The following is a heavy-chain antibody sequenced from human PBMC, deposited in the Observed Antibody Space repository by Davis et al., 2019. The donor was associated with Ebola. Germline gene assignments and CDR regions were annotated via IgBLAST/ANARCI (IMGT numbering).Heavy chain of an antibody. D-gene: IGHD6-13*01. Sequence: AASVKVSCKASGYTFTGFYIHWARQAPGQGLEWMGGIIPIFGTANYAQKFQGRVTITADKSTSTAYMELSSLRSEDTAVYYCARGWYSSSWPTGYYYYGMDVWGQGTTVTVSS. CDR3: ARGWYSSSWPTGYYYYGMDV. CDR2: IIPIFGTA. J-gene: IGHJ6*02. CDR1: GYTFTGFY. V-gene: IGHV1-69*06.